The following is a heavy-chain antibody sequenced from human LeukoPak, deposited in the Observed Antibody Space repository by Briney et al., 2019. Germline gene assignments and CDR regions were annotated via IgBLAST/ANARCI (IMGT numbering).Heavy chain of an antibody. CDR3: ARVDRRDGYSD. D-gene: IGHD5-24*01. Sequence: ASVKVSCKASGYTFTSYGISWVRQAPGQGLEWMGWVSTNTGNPTYAQGFTGRFVFSLDTSVSTAYLQISSLKAEDTAVYYCARVDRRDGYSDWGQGTLVTVSS. CDR1: GYTFTSYG. CDR2: VSTNTGNP. J-gene: IGHJ4*02. V-gene: IGHV7-4-1*02.